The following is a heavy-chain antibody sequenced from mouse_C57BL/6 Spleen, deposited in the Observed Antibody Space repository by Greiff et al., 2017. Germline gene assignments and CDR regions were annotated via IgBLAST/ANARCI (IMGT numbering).Heavy chain of an antibody. Sequence: SGPELVKPGASVKISCKASGYTFTDYYMNWVKQSHGKSLEWIGDINPNNGGTSYNQKFKGKATLTVDKSSSTAYMELRSLTSEDSAVYYCAKDYYYGFAYWGQGTLVTVSA. J-gene: IGHJ3*01. CDR3: AKDYYYGFAY. D-gene: IGHD1-1*01. CDR2: INPNNGGT. V-gene: IGHV1-26*01. CDR1: GYTFTDYY.